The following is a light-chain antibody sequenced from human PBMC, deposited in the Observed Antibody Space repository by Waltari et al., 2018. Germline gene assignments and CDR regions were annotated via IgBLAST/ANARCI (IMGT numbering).Light chain of an antibody. CDR1: SPNLGNNY. Sequence: VSAAPGQRVTIPCSGGSPNLGNNYVSWYRQYPGTAPQLLIYEDSERPSGIPGRFSGSKSGTSATLDITGLQAGDEADYYCGTWDSSLSGAVFGGGTHLTVL. CDR3: GTWDSSLSGAV. V-gene: IGLV1-51*02. J-gene: IGLJ7*01. CDR2: EDS.